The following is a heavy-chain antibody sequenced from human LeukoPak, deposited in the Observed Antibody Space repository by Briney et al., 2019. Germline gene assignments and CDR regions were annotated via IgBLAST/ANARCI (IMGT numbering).Heavy chain of an antibody. D-gene: IGHD1-26*01. V-gene: IGHV3-48*03. J-gene: IGHJ4*02. CDR3: ARDTRSYPWGYDY. CDR2: ISIIGSTI. CDR1: GFTFSSYE. Sequence: PGGSLRLSCAASGFTFSSYETNWVRQAPGKGLEWVSYISIIGSTIYYADSVKGRFTISRDNSKNTLYMQMNSLRAEDTAVYYCARDTRSYPWGYDYWGQGTLVTVSS.